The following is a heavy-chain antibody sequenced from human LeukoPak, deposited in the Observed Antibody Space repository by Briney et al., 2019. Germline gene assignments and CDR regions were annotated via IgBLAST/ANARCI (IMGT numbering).Heavy chain of an antibody. CDR2: IYYSGST. Sequence: SETLSLTCTVSGGSISSYHWSWIRRPPGKGLEWIGYIYYSGSTNYDPSLKSRVTISVDTSKNQISLKLSSVTAADTAVYYCAREGQYCSGGSCYPNWFDPWGQGTLVTVSS. D-gene: IGHD2-15*01. J-gene: IGHJ5*02. V-gene: IGHV4-59*12. CDR1: GGSISSYH. CDR3: AREGQYCSGGSCYPNWFDP.